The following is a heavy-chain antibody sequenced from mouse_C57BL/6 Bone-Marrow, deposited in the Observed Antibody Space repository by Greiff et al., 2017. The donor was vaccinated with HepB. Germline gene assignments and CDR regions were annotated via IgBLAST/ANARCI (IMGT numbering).Heavy chain of an antibody. CDR1: GYTFTSYW. D-gene: IGHD2-14*01. CDR2: IDPSDSET. CDR3: ARGKSDRSY. Sequence: QVQLQQPGAELVRPGSSVKLSCKASGYTFTSYWMHWVKQRPIQGLEWIGKIDPSDSETHYNQKFKDKATLTVDKSSSTAYMQLSSLTSEDSAVYYCARGKSDRSYWGQGTTLTVAS. V-gene: IGHV1-52*01. J-gene: IGHJ2*01.